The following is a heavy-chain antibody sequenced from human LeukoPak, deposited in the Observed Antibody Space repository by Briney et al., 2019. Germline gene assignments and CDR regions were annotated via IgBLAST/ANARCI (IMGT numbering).Heavy chain of an antibody. CDR1: GYTFTSYG. CDR3: ARGGDRDYYYYMDV. Sequence: ASVKVSCKASGYTFTSYGISWVRQAPGQGLEWMGGIIPIFGTANYAQKFQGRVTITADESTSTAYMELSSLRSEDTAVYYCARGGDRDYYYYMDVWGKGTTVTVSS. D-gene: IGHD7-27*01. J-gene: IGHJ6*03. V-gene: IGHV1-69*13. CDR2: IIPIFGTA.